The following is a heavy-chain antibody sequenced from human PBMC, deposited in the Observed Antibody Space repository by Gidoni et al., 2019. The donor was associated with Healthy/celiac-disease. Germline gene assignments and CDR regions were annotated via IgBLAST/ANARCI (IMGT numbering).Heavy chain of an antibody. V-gene: IGHV3-23*01. CDR1: GFPFSSYA. Sequence: EVQLLESGGGLVQPGGSLRLTCAASGFPFSSYASGGVRQAPGKGLEWVAAISGSGGSTYYANSVKGRFTISRDNSKNTLYLQMNSLRAEDTDVYYCAKDKISFGVVISPTGFDLWGQGTLVTVSS. CDR2: ISGSGGST. J-gene: IGHJ5*02. CDR3: AKDKISFGVVISPTGFDL. D-gene: IGHD3-3*01.